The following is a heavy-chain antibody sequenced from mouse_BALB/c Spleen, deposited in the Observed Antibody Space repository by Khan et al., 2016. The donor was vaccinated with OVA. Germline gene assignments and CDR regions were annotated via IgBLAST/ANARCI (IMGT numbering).Heavy chain of an antibody. D-gene: IGHD1-1*01. Sequence: LQQSGAELARPGASVKMSCKASGYIFTSYMMHWVKQRPGQGLEWIGDINPSSGYNNYNQKFKDKATLTADKSSSTADMQLSSLTSEDSAVYYCTRGGYGSFGYWGQGTLVTVSA. CDR1: GYIFTSYM. J-gene: IGHJ3*01. CDR3: TRGGYGSFGY. CDR2: INPSSGYN. V-gene: IGHV1-4*01.